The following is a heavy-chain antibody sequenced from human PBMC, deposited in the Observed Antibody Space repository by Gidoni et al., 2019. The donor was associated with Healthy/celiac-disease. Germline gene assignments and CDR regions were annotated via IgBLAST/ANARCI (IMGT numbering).Heavy chain of an antibody. CDR1: GFTFSSYS. D-gene: IGHD3-3*01. J-gene: IGHJ6*02. V-gene: IGHV3-21*01. CDR2: ISSSSSYI. CDR3: ARPLGSHYDFWSGGQYYYYGMDV. Sequence: EVQLVESGGGLVKPGGSLRLSCAASGFTFSSYSMNWVRQAPGKGLEWVSSISSSSSYIYYADSVKGRFTISRDNAKNSLYLQMNSLRAEDTAVYYCARPLGSHYDFWSGGQYYYYGMDVWGQGTTVTVSS.